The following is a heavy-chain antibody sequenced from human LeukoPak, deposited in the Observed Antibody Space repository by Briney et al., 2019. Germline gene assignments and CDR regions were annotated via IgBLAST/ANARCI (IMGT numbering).Heavy chain of an antibody. V-gene: IGHV3-21*01. D-gene: IGHD6-13*01. CDR1: GFTLSIDS. CDR3: ARGSIAAAGAYYFDY. Sequence: GGSLRLSCAASGFTLSIDSMNCDREAPGKGLEWVSSISSSISYIYYADSVKGRFTISRDNAKNSLYLQMNSLRAEDTAVYYCARGSIAAAGAYYFDYWGQGTLVTVSS. J-gene: IGHJ4*02. CDR2: ISSSISYI.